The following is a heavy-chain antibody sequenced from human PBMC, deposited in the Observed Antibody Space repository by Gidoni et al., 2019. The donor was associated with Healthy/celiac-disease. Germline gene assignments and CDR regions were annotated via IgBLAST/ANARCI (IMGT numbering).Heavy chain of an antibody. CDR2: ISGSGGST. V-gene: IGHV3-23*01. D-gene: IGHD6-19*01. Sequence: EVQLFASGGALLQPGGSLRLSCQASGFTFSSYAMSWVRQAPGKGLEWVSAISGSGGSTYYADSVKGRFTISRDNSKNTLYLQMNSLRAEDTAVYYCAKDYSGWYLRFDYWGQGTLVTVSS. J-gene: IGHJ4*02. CDR1: GFTFSSYA. CDR3: AKDYSGWYLRFDY.